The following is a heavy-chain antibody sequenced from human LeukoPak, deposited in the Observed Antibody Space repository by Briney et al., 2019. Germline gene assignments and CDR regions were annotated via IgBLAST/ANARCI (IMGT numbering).Heavy chain of an antibody. CDR3: ARGYGSGSYYLSRPFDY. CDR2: IYTGGST. Sequence: PGGSLRLSCAASGFTVSSTYMTWIRQAPGKGLEWVSVIYTGGSTYYADSVKGRFTISRDNSNNTLYLQMNSLRAEDTAVYYCARGYGSGSYYLSRPFDYWGQGTLVTVSS. D-gene: IGHD3-10*01. CDR1: GFTVSSTY. J-gene: IGHJ4*02. V-gene: IGHV3-66*01.